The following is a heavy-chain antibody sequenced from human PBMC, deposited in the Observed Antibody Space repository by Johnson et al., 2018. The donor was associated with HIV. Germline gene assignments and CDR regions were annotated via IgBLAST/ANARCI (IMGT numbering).Heavy chain of an antibody. V-gene: IGHV3-74*01. CDR1: GFTFSSYW. Sequence: VQLVESGGGLVQPGGSLILSCAASGFTFSSYWMHWVRQAPGQGLVWVSRISSDGSSPYYADSVKGRFTISRDNAKNTMFVQMNSLRAEDTAVYYCARSGPNWAFDFWGQGTMVTVSS. CDR2: ISSDGSSP. J-gene: IGHJ3*01. D-gene: IGHD1-1*01. CDR3: ARSGPNWAFDF.